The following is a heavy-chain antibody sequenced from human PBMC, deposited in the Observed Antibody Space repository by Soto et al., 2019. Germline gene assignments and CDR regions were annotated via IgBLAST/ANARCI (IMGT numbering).Heavy chain of an antibody. CDR3: AREYYYDSSGYYFYYYGMDV. J-gene: IGHJ6*02. CDR1: GGTFSSYA. D-gene: IGHD3-22*01. Sequence: ASVKVSCKASGGTFSSYAISWVRQAPGQGLEWMGGIIPIFGTANYAQKFQGRVTITGDESTSTAYMELSSLRSEDTAVYYCAREYYYDSSGYYFYYYGMDVWGQGTTVTVSS. V-gene: IGHV1-69*13. CDR2: IIPIFGTA.